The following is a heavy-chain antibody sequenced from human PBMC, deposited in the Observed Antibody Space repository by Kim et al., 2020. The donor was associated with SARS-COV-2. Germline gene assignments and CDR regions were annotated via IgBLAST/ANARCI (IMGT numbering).Heavy chain of an antibody. CDR2: IRGNTGNI. V-gene: IGHV3-9*01. J-gene: IGHJ6*03. Sequence: GGSLRLSCVGSGFSFGDYAMHWVRQAPGKGLEWVSGIRGNTGNIDYADSVKGRFTMSRDNARDSRYLQMTSLRGDDTALYYCVKESRKTYYHYMDVWG. CDR3: VKESRKTYYHYMDV. CDR1: GFSFGDYA.